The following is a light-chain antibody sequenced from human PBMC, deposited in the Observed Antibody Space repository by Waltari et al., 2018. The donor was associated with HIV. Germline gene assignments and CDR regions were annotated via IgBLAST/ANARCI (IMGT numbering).Light chain of an antibody. Sequence: QVVLTQPPSASASLGASVKLTCTLSSGHINYVIAWHQPQPPKGPRILMKLNSDGRHSKGDGIPDRFSGSSSGAERYLTISSLQSEDEADYFCQTWGTGIQVFGGGTRLTVL. CDR1: SGHINYV. J-gene: IGLJ2*01. CDR3: QTWGTGIQV. V-gene: IGLV4-69*01. CDR2: LNSDGRH.